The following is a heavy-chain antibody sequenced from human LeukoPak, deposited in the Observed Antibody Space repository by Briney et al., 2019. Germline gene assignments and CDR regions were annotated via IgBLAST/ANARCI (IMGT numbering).Heavy chain of an antibody. J-gene: IGHJ4*02. V-gene: IGHV3-48*01. CDR1: GFTFDDYA. Sequence: AGGSLRLSCAASGFTFDDYAMHWVRQAPGQGLEWLSNIRDTGTDMYYAESVKGRFTISRDNAKNSLFLQMNSLRVEDTAVYYCVRDQSWSFDSWGQGTLVTVSS. D-gene: IGHD3-10*01. CDR3: VRDQSWSFDS. CDR2: IRDTGTDM.